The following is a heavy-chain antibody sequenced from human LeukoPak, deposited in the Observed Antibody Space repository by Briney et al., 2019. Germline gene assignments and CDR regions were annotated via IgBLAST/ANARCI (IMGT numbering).Heavy chain of an antibody. V-gene: IGHV1-8*01. CDR2: MNPNSANT. CDR1: GYTFTSYD. J-gene: IGHJ6*03. CDR3: ARLVVPGAIRGHYYYYMDV. D-gene: IGHD2-2*01. Sequence: GASVKVSCKASGYTFTSYDINWVRQATGQGLEWMGWMNPNSANTGYAQKFQGRVTMTRNTSTSTAYMELSSLRSADTAVYYCARLVVPGAIRGHYYYYMDVWGKGTTVTVSS.